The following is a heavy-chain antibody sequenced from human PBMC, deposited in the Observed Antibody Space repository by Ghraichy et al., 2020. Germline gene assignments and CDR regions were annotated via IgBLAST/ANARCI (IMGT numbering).Heavy chain of an antibody. J-gene: IGHJ5*02. CDR2: FSGSGGGA. D-gene: IGHD7-27*01. CDR3: VKSNWANGGWFDP. CDR1: GFTFSSYA. V-gene: IGHV3-23*01. Sequence: GGSLRLSCEASGFTFSSYAMSWVRQAPGRGMEWVSAFSGSGGGAFYADSVKGRFTISTDNSKNTLFLQMNSLRAEDTAIYYCVKSNWANGGWFDPWGQGTLVTVSS.